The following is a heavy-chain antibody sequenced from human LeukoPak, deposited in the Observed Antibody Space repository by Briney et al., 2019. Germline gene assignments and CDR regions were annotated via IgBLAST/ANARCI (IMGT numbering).Heavy chain of an antibody. D-gene: IGHD3-3*01. CDR3: ARDDPTLFWSGSPFY. J-gene: IGHJ4*02. Sequence: GGSLRLSCAASGFTFSDYYMSWIRQAPGKGLEWVSYISSSGSTIYYADSVKGRFTISRDNAKNSLYLQMNSLRAEDTAVYYCARDDPTLFWSGSPFYWGQGTLVTVSS. CDR1: GFTFSDYY. CDR2: ISSSGSTI. V-gene: IGHV3-11*04.